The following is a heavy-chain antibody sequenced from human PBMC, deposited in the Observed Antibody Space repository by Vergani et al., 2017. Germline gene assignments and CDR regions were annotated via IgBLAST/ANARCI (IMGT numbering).Heavy chain of an antibody. CDR1: GGTFSSYT. CDR3: GGFGETEYGMDV. CDR2: IIPILGIA. V-gene: IGHV1-69*02. D-gene: IGHD3-10*01. J-gene: IGHJ6*01. Sequence: QVQLVQSGAEVKKPGSSVKVSCKASGGTFSSYTISWVRKAPGQGLEWMGRIIPILGIANYAQKFQGRGTITADKSTSTAYMELSSLGSEDTAVYYCGGFGETEYGMDVWGQGTTVTVSA.